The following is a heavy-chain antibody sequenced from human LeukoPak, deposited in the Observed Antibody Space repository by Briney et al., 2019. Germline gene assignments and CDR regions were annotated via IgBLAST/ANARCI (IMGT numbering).Heavy chain of an antibody. CDR1: GGTFSSYA. CDR3: ARDPQPFSYGFDY. D-gene: IGHD5-18*01. V-gene: IGHV1-69*06. J-gene: IGHJ4*02. CDR2: IIPIFGTA. Sequence: GASVKVSCKASGGTFSSYAISWVRQAPGQGLEWMGGIIPIFGTANYAQKFQGRVTITADKSTSTAYMELSSLRSEDTAVYYCARDPQPFSYGFDYWGQGTLVTVSS.